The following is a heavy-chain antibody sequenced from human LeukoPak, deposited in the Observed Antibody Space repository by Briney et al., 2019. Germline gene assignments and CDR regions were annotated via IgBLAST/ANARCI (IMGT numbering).Heavy chain of an antibody. J-gene: IGHJ4*02. CDR3: ARVLEAASFDY. V-gene: IGHV3-21*01. CDR1: GFTFNSYH. Sequence: GGSLRLSCAASGFTFNSYHMNWVRQAPGKGLEWVSSISSSSNYIYYADSVKGRFTMSRDNAKNSLYLQMNSLRAEDTAVYYCARVLEAASFDYWGQGTPVTVSS. D-gene: IGHD6-13*01. CDR2: ISSSSNYI.